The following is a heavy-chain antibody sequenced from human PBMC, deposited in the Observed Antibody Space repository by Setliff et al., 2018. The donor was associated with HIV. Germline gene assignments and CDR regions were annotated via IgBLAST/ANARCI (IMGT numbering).Heavy chain of an antibody. CDR3: ARGGAVSADFDS. D-gene: IGHD3-16*01. V-gene: IGHV4-39*07. CDR1: GGSIRTGAYY. Sequence: SETLSLSCTVSGGSIRTGAYYWGWIRQPPGKGLEWIGSIYYDGRTFYKPSLKSRLTISVDTSKNQFSLSLNSVTAADTAVYFCARGGAVSADFDSWGQGTLVTVSS. J-gene: IGHJ5*01. CDR2: IYYDGRT.